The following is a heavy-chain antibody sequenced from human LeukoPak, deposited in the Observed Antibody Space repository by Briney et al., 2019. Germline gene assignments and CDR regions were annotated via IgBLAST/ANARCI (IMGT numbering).Heavy chain of an antibody. CDR2: IFYSGST. D-gene: IGHD2-2*02. CDR3: ARGYCSSASCYIPSPYYMDV. J-gene: IGHJ6*03. V-gene: IGHV4-59*11. Sequence: SETLSFTCTVSGGSISTHYWGWIRQPLGKGLEWIADIFYSGSTNYNPSLKSRVTMSVDTSTHQFSLKLSSVTAADTAVYYCARGYCSSASCYIPSPYYMDVWGKGTTVTVSS. CDR1: GGSISTHY.